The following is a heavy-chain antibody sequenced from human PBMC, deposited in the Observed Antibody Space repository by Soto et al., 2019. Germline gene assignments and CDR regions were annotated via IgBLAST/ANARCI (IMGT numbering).Heavy chain of an antibody. D-gene: IGHD2-2*01. J-gene: IGHJ6*02. CDR3: ARSQGSSTSLEIYYYYYYGMDV. V-gene: IGHV1-69*01. CDR2: IIPITGTA. CDR1: GGTFGSYA. Sequence: QVQLVQSGAEVKKPGSSVKVSCKASGGTFGSYAISWVRQAPGQGPEWMGVIIPITGTANYAQKFQGRVTITADESTSTASMQLRSLRSEDTAVYYCARSQGSSTSLEIYYYYYYGMDVWGQGTTVTVSS.